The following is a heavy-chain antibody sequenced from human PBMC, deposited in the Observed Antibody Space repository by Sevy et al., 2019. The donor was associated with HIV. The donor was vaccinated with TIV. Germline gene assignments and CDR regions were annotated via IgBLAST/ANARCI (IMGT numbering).Heavy chain of an antibody. CDR2: ISYDGSNK. D-gene: IGHD3-16*01. Sequence: GGSLRLSCAASGFTFSSYATHWVRQAPGKGLEWVAVISYDGSNKYYADSVKGRFTISRDNSKNTLYLQMNSLRAEDTAVYYCAREFPFGVATIGYWGQGTLVTVSS. V-gene: IGHV3-30-3*01. J-gene: IGHJ4*02. CDR1: GFTFSSYA. CDR3: AREFPFGVATIGY.